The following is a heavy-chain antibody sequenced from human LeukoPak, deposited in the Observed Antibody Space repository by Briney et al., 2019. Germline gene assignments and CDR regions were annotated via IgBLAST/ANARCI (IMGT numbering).Heavy chain of an antibody. V-gene: IGHV4-59*11. CDR2: IYYSGST. CDR1: GSSISSHY. CDR3: ARGYDFWSGYYARYYYYYMDV. J-gene: IGHJ6*03. D-gene: IGHD3-3*01. Sequence: PSETLSLTCTVSGSSISSHYWSWIRQPPGKGLEWIGYIYYSGSTNYNPSLKSRVTISVDTSKNQFSLKLSSVTAADTAVYYCARGYDFWSGYYARYYYYYMDVWGKGTTVTVSS.